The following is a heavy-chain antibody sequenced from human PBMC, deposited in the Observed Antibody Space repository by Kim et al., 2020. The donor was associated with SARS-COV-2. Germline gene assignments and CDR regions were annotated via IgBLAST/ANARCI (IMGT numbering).Heavy chain of an antibody. CDR1: GFTFSSYS. V-gene: IGHV3-48*04. J-gene: IGHJ4*02. D-gene: IGHD1-26*01. CDR2: ISSRSSTI. Sequence: GGSLRLSCAASGFTFSSYSMNWVRQAPGKGLEWVSYISSRSSTIYYADSVKGRFTISRDNAKNSLYLQMNSLRAEDTAVYYCARGSTSSGSFFDYWGQGTLVTVSS. CDR3: ARGSTSSGSFFDY.